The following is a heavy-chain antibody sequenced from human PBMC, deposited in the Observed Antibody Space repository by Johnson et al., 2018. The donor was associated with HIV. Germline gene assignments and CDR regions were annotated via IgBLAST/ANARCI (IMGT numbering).Heavy chain of an antibody. V-gene: IGHV3-25*04. Sequence: QLVESGGGLVKPGGSLRLSCAASGFTFSDYYMNCVRQAPGNALELVGQVNPNGGSTYLIDSGKDRFNTSRDNAKNTLHLQMNSLKTEDTAVYYCARDAYYYDSNGRVFGIWGQGTMVTVSS. D-gene: IGHD3-22*01. CDR3: ARDAYYYDSNGRVFGI. CDR2: VNPNGGST. CDR1: GFTFSDYY. J-gene: IGHJ3*02.